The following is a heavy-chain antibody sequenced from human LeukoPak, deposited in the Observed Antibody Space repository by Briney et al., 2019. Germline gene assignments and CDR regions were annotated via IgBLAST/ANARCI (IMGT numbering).Heavy chain of an antibody. J-gene: IGHJ4*02. CDR3: RKFHKIWDSGDHDYFAA. D-gene: IGHD2-21*01. V-gene: IGHV3-30*02. CDR1: GFSFSGYC. CDR2: IRYYGINK. Sequence: GGSLRLSCAASGFSFSGYCMHWVRQAPREGLQWVAFIRYYGINKYYADSVKGRFTISSDNPKNTLFLDMNILSVEDTGAYYFRKFHKIWDSGDHDYFAAWRQGTLVTVSS.